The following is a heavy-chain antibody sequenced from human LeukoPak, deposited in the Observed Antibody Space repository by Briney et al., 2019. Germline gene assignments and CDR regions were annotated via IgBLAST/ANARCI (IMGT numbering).Heavy chain of an antibody. D-gene: IGHD6-19*01. Sequence: PSETLSLTCSVSGGSISSSDYYWGWIRQPPGKGLEWIGTMFYNGATKSNPSLSSRVTMSIDTSKNQFSLNLRSVTAADTAVYYCAREARFALPVVGSGDFWGQGTLATVSS. CDR2: MFYNGAT. J-gene: IGHJ4*02. CDR1: GGSISSSDYY. V-gene: IGHV4-39*07. CDR3: AREARFALPVVGSGDF.